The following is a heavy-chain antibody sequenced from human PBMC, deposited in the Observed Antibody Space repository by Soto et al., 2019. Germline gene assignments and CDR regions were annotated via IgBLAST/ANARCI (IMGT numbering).Heavy chain of an antibody. Sequence: QVQLVQSGAEVKKPGASVKVSCKASGYTFTKYAMHWVRQAPGQRLEWMGWINAGNGNTKHSQKFQGRVTITRDTSASTAYMELSSLRSEDTAMYYCARGGEPAAAYDRNYFDYWGHGTLVTVSS. CDR1: GYTFTKYA. D-gene: IGHD2-2*01. CDR3: ARGGEPAAAYDRNYFDY. V-gene: IGHV1-3*01. J-gene: IGHJ4*01. CDR2: INAGNGNT.